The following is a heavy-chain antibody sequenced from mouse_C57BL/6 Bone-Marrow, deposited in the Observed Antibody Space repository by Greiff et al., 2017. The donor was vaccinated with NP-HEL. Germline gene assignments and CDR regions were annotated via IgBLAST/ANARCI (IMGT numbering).Heavy chain of an antibody. CDR2: ISSGGDYI. Sequence: DVHLVESGEGLVKPGGSLKLSCAASGFTFSSYAMSWVRQTPEKRLEWVAYISSGGDYIYYAAPVKGRFTISRDNARNTLYLQMSSLKSEDTAMYYCTRHITTVVATDWYFDVWGTGTTVTVSS. D-gene: IGHD1-1*01. J-gene: IGHJ1*03. CDR3: TRHITTVVATDWYFDV. CDR1: GFTFSSYA. V-gene: IGHV5-9-1*02.